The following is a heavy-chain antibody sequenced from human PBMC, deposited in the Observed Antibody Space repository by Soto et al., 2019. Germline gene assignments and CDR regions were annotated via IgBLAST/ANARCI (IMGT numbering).Heavy chain of an antibody. D-gene: IGHD6-13*01. J-gene: IGHJ4*02. CDR3: ARGGSIAAAGSNYFDY. V-gene: IGHV4-38-2*01. Sequence: SETLSLTCAVSGYSISSGYYWGWIRQPPGKGLEWIGSIYHSGSTYYNPSLKSRVTISVDTSKNQFSLKLSSVTAAATAVYYCARGGSIAAAGSNYFDYWGQGTLVTVSS. CDR2: IYHSGST. CDR1: GYSISSGYY.